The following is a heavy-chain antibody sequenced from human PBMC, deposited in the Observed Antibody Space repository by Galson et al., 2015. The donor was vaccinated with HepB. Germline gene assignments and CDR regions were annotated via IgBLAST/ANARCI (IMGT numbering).Heavy chain of an antibody. CDR1: GGPISSSNW. V-gene: IGHV4-4*02. CDR3: ARGPSLGFWSGYYPA. Sequence: SETLSLTCTVSGGPISSSNWWAWVRQSPGKGLEWIGEIYQSGSTNYYPSLKSRVSVSVDKSKNQFSLRLTSVTAADTAVYYCARGPSLGFWSGYYPAWGQGTLVTVSS. CDR2: IYQSGST. D-gene: IGHD3-3*01. J-gene: IGHJ4*02.